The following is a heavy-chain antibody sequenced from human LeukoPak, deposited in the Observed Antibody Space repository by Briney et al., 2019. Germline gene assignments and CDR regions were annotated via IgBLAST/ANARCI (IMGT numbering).Heavy chain of an antibody. V-gene: IGHV3-21*01. J-gene: IGHJ4*02. CDR1: GFTFSSYS. CDR2: ISSSSSYI. D-gene: IGHD5-18*01. Sequence: NPGGSLRLSCAASGFTFSSYSMNWVRQAPGKGLEWVSSISSSSSYIYYADSVKGRFTISRDNAKNSLYLQMNSLRAEDTAVYYCARKKIQLWTFDYWGQGTLVTVSS. CDR3: ARKKIQLWTFDY.